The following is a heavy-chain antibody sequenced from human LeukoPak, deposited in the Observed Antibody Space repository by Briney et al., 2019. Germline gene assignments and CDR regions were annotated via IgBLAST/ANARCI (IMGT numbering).Heavy chain of an antibody. CDR3: ARARIQLWSPLDY. J-gene: IGHJ4*02. D-gene: IGHD5-18*01. V-gene: IGHV4-31*03. CDR2: IYYSGST. Sequence: SETLSLTCTVSGGSISSGGYYWSWIRQHPGKGLEWIGYIYYSGSTYYNPSLKSRVTISVDTSKNQFSLRLSSVTAADTAVYYCARARIQLWSPLDYWGQGTLVTVSS. CDR1: GGSISSGGYY.